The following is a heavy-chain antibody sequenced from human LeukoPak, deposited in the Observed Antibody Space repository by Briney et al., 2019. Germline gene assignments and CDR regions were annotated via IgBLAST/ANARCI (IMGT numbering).Heavy chain of an antibody. V-gene: IGHV3-9*01. Sequence: GGSLRLSCAASGFTFDDYAMHWVRQAPGKGLEWVSGISWNSGSIGYADSVKGRFTISRDNAKNSLYLQMNSLRAEDTALYYCAKSIASSWFEVDYWGQGTLVTVSS. CDR3: AKSIASSWFEVDY. J-gene: IGHJ4*02. CDR2: ISWNSGSI. D-gene: IGHD6-13*01. CDR1: GFTFDDYA.